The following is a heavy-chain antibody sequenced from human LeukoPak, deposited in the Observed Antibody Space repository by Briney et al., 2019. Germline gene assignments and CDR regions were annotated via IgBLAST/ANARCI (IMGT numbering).Heavy chain of an antibody. CDR2: ISPTSGGT. V-gene: IGHV1-2*02. CDR1: GYTFTGYY. J-gene: IGHJ4*02. D-gene: IGHD6-13*01. CDR3: ARAGIADY. Sequence: ASVKVSCKTSGYTFTGYYTHWVRQAPGQGLEWMGWISPTSGGTNYAQKFQGRVTMTRDTSISTAYMELSRLRSDDTAVYYCARAGIADYWGQGTLVTVSS.